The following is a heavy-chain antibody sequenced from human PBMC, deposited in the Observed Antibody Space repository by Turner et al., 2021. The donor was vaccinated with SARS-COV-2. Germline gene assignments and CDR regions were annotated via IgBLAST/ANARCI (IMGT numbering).Heavy chain of an antibody. Sequence: QVQLVQSGAEVKKPGSSVKVSCKASGGIFSSSVLSWVRQAPGQGLEWMGGIIPISGTTNYAQKFQGRVTITADESTSTAYMELSSLRSEDTAVYYCARGKNYYGSGSYYPTHYYYGMDVWGQGTTVTVSS. CDR3: ARGKNYYGSGSYYPTHYYYGMDV. D-gene: IGHD3-10*01. J-gene: IGHJ6*02. V-gene: IGHV1-69*01. CDR1: GGIFSSSV. CDR2: IIPISGTT.